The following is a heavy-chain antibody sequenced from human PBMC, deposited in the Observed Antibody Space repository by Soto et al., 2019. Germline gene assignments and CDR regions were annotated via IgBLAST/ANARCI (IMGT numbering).Heavy chain of an antibody. CDR2: ISRGGST. CDR3: AREVSGIQAFDY. V-gene: IGHV4-4*02. CDR1: GGSINSSYW. Sequence: QVQLQESGPGLVKPSETLSLTCVVSGGSINSSYWWNWVRQPPGKGLEWIGEISRGGSTNFNPSPXSXXTISVDNSKNHLSLKLDSVTAADTAVYYCAREVSGIQAFDYWGQGTLVTVSS. J-gene: IGHJ4*02. D-gene: IGHD1-20*01.